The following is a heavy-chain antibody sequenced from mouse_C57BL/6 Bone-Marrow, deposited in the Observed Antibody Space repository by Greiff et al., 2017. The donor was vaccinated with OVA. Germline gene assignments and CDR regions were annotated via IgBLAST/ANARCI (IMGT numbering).Heavy chain of an antibody. CDR1: GYTFTSYG. V-gene: IGHV1-81*01. CDR2: IYPRSGNT. J-gene: IGHJ1*03. Sequence: VQLQQSGAELARPGASVKLSCKASGYTFTSYGISWVKQRTGQGLEWIGEIYPRSGNTYYNEKFKGKATLTADKSSSTAYMELRSLTSEDAAVYFCARFYCYGGYFGVWGTGTTVTVAS. D-gene: IGHD1-1*01. CDR3: ARFYCYGGYFGV.